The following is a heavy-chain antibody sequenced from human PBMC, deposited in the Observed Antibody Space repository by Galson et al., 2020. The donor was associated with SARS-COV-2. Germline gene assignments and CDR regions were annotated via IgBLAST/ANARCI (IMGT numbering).Heavy chain of an antibody. CDR1: GGSISSYY. J-gene: IGHJ4*02. V-gene: IGHV4-4*07. D-gene: IGHD5-12*01. Sequence: SETLSLTCTVSGGSISSYYWSWIRQPAGKGLAWIGRIYTSGSTNYNPSLKSRVTMSVDTSKNQFSLKLSSVTAADTAVYYCARETRSSGYVTWGQGTLVTVSS. CDR3: ARETRSSGYVT. CDR2: IYTSGST.